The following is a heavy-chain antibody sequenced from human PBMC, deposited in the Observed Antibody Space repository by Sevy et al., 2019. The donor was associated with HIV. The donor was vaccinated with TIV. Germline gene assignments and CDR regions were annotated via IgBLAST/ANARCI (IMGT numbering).Heavy chain of an antibody. J-gene: IGHJ5*02. V-gene: IGHV6-1*01. CDR3: ARDIGSSLNWFDP. D-gene: IGHD6-13*01. CDR2: TYYRSKWYN. Sequence: SQTLSLTCAISGDSVSSNSAAWNWIRQSPSRGLEWLGRTYYRSKWYNDYAVSVKSRITINPATSKNQFSLQLNSVTADDSAGYYCARDIGSSLNWFDPWGQGTLVTVSS. CDR1: GDSVSSNSAA.